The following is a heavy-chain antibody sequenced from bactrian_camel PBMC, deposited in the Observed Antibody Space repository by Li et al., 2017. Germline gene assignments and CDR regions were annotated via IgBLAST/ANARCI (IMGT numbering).Heavy chain of an antibody. J-gene: IGHJ4*01. CDR1: GFTFASYE. Sequence: VQLVESGGGLVQPGGSLRLSCAASGFTFASYEMAWVRQAPGKGLERVSRINSGGGSAAYSDSVKGRFTISRDNVKNTLYLQMNSLKTEDTAVYYCATDRGYWGLWDWGQGTQVTVS. CDR3: ATDRGYWGLWD. CDR2: INSGGGSA. V-gene: IGHV3S40*01. D-gene: IGHD1*01.